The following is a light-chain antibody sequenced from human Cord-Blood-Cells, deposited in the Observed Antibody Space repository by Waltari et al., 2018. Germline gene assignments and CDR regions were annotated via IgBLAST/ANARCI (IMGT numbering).Light chain of an antibody. CDR1: SSDVGGYNY. Sequence: QSALTQPASVSGSPGQSITISCTGTSSDVGGYNYVSWYQQHPGKAPKLMIYDVSKRPAGVSNRFSGSKSGNTASLTISGLQAEDEADYYCSSHTSRSVVFGGGTKLTVL. CDR3: SSHTSRSVV. J-gene: IGLJ2*01. V-gene: IGLV2-14*01. CDR2: DVS.